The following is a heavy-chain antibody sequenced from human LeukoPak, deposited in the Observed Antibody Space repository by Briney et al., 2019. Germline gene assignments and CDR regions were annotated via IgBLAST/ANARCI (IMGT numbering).Heavy chain of an antibody. Sequence: SETLSLTCAVYGGSFRGYYWRWIRQPPGKGLEWIGEINPGGNTNYNPSLKSRVTISVDTSKNQFSLKLTSVTAADTAVYYCARAGGAQTFPFDYWSLGTLVTVSS. CDR3: ARAGGAQTFPFDY. CDR1: GGSFRGYY. D-gene: IGHD2-21*01. V-gene: IGHV4-34*01. CDR2: INPGGNT. J-gene: IGHJ4*02.